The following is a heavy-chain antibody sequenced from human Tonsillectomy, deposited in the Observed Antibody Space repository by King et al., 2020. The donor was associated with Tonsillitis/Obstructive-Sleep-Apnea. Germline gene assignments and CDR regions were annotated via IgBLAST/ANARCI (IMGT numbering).Heavy chain of an antibody. CDR3: ARVVPAAPNWFYP. CDR2: ISSSGSTI. CDR1: GFTFSSYE. D-gene: IGHD2-2*01. Sequence: VQLVESGGGLVQPGGSLRLSCAASGFTFSSYEMNWVRQAPGKGLEWVSYISSSGSTIYYADSVKGRFTISRDNSKNSLYLQMNSLRAEDTAVYYCARVVPAAPNWFYPWGQGTLVTVSS. V-gene: IGHV3-48*03. J-gene: IGHJ5*02.